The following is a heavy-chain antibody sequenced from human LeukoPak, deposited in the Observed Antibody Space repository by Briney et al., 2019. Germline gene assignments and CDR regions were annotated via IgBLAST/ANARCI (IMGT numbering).Heavy chain of an antibody. J-gene: IGHJ4*02. Sequence: SETLSLTCTVSGGSISSYYWSWIRQPPGKELECIGYISYSGSTNYNPSLKSRITISVDTSKSQFSLKLSSVTAADTAVYYCARLSGYYYDYWGQGTLVTVSS. CDR2: ISYSGST. CDR1: GGSISSYY. CDR3: ARLSGYYYDY. V-gene: IGHV4-59*08. D-gene: IGHD1-26*01.